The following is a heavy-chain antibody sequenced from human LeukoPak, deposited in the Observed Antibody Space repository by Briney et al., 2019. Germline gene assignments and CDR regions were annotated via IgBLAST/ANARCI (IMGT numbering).Heavy chain of an antibody. Sequence: ASVKVSCTASGYTFTAYYIHRVRQAPGQGLEWMGWIDPNSGDTKYVEKFQGRVTMTRDTSISTAYMELSRLRSDDTAVYYCARDDCSGGSCYDAFDIWGQGTMVTVSS. V-gene: IGHV1-2*02. J-gene: IGHJ3*02. CDR2: IDPNSGDT. CDR1: GYTFTAYY. CDR3: ARDDCSGGSCYDAFDI. D-gene: IGHD2-15*01.